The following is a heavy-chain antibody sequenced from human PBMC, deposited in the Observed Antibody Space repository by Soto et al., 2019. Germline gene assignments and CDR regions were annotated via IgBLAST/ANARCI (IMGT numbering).Heavy chain of an antibody. J-gene: IGHJ4*02. CDR1: GYTFPNQG. D-gene: IGHD3-10*01. CDR3: ARDPLWFGELSSFDY. Sequence: QVQLVQSGAEVKKPGASVKVSCKASGYTFPNQGLHWVRQAPGHRLECMGWINVGNGATKYSQKFQGRVSISRDTSASTGYMELSSLTYEDTAVYYCARDPLWFGELSSFDYWGQGTLVTVSS. CDR2: INVGNGAT. V-gene: IGHV1-3*01.